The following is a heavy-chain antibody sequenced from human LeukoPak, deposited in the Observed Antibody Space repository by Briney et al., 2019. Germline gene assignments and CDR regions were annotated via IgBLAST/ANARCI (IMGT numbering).Heavy chain of an antibody. V-gene: IGHV4-59*11. CDR2: ISFSGST. CDR3: ARDNTERWDNYYMDV. Sequence: SETLSLTCTVSGGSISSHYWSWIRQPPGKGVEGIGDISFSGSTNYNPSLKSRVTISVDTSRNQFSLKLTSVTAADTAVYYCARDNTERWDNYYMDVWGEGTMVTVSS. J-gene: IGHJ6*03. D-gene: IGHD1-1*01. CDR1: GGSISSHY.